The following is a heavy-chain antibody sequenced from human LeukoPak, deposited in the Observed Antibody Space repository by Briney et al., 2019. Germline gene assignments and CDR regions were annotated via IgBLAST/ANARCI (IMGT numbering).Heavy chain of an antibody. J-gene: IGHJ4*02. D-gene: IGHD3-10*01. CDR1: GGSISGQY. Sequence: SETLSLTCSVSGGSISGQYWSWIRQPPGKGLEWIGYIYYTGNTKYNPSLKSRVTISVDTSKNKFSLNLSSVTAADTAVYYCARERTGSGECDYWGQGTLVTVSS. CDR2: IYYTGNT. V-gene: IGHV4-59*11. CDR3: ARERTGSGECDY.